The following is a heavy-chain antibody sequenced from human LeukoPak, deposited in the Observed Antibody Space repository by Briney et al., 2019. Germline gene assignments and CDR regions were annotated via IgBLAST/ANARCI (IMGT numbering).Heavy chain of an antibody. D-gene: IGHD2-15*01. CDR2: ISYDGSNK. CDR1: EFTFSTYG. V-gene: IGHV3-30*18. CDR3: ANLVFGVVAATRSDY. J-gene: IGHJ4*02. Sequence: PGGSLRLSCAASEFTFSTYGMHWVRQAPGKGLEWVAVISYDGSNKYYADSVKGRFTISRDNSKNTLYLQMNSLRAEDTAVYYCANLVFGVVAATRSDYWGQGTLVTVSS.